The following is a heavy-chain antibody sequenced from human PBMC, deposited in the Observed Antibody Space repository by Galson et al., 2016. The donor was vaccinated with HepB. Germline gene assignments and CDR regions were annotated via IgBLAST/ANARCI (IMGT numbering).Heavy chain of an antibody. D-gene: IGHD6-19*01. J-gene: IGHJ4*02. CDR1: GYNFITYW. Sequence: QSGAEVKKPGESLRISCMGSGYNFITYWISWVRQMPEKGLGWMASIDPSDSYTNYSPSFQGHVTISTDRSISTAYLQWSSLKASDTAIYYCAIRLYSSGSFDYWGQGTLVTVSS. V-gene: IGHV5-10-1*01. CDR3: AIRLYSSGSFDY. CDR2: IDPSDSYT.